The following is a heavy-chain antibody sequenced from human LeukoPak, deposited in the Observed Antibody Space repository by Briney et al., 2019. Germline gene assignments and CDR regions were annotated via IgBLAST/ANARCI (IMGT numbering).Heavy chain of an antibody. V-gene: IGHV4-28*01. J-gene: IGHJ4*02. CDR2: IYHSGTT. Sequence: SDTLSLTCAVSGYSITSSSWWGWIRQPPGKGLEWIGYIYHSGTTYYNPSLQSRVTMSVDTSKNQFSLKLSSVTAVDTAVYYCARKENVYYYFDYWGQGTLVTVSS. CDR1: GYSITSSSW. D-gene: IGHD3-10*01. CDR3: ARKENVYYYFDY.